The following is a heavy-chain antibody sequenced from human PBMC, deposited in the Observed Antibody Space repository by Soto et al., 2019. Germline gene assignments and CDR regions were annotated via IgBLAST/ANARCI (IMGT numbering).Heavy chain of an antibody. Sequence: GSLRLSCAASGFTFSSYAMSWIRQPPGKGLEWIGSIYYSGSTYYNPSLKSRVTISVDTSKNQFSLKLSSVTAADTAVYYCARHRGVPAVMGGPYYGMDVWGQGTTVTVSS. CDR1: GFTFSSYA. CDR3: ARHRGVPAVMGGPYYGMDV. D-gene: IGHD2-2*01. V-gene: IGHV4-39*01. CDR2: IYYSGST. J-gene: IGHJ6*02.